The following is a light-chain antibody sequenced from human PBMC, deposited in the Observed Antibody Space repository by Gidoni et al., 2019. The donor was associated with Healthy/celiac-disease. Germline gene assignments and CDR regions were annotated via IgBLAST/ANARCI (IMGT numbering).Light chain of an antibody. J-gene: IGKJ2*01. CDR3: MQALRTPYT. CDR1: QSLLHSNGYNY. V-gene: IGKV2-28*01. CDR2: LGS. Sequence: DIVMSQSPLSLPVTPGEPASIACRSSQSLLHSNGYNYLDWYQQKPGQSPQLLIYLGSNRATGVPERFSGSGSGTDFTLKISRVEAEDVGAYYCMQALRTPYTFXQXTKLEIK.